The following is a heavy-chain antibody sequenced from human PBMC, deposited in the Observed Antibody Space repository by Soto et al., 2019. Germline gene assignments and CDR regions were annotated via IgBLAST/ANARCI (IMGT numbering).Heavy chain of an antibody. D-gene: IGHD4-4*01. Sequence: ASVKVSCKVSGYTLTELSMHWVRQAPGKGLEWMGGFDPEDGETIYAQKFQGRVTMTEDTSTDTAYMELSSLRSEDTAVYYCATVDLTTLAFDIWGQGTMVTVSS. CDR1: GYTLTELS. V-gene: IGHV1-24*01. J-gene: IGHJ3*02. CDR2: FDPEDGET. CDR3: ATVDLTTLAFDI.